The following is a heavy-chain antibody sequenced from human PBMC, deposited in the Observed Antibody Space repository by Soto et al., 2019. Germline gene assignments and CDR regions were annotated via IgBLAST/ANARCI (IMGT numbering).Heavy chain of an antibody. CDR1: GFTFSSYA. CDR3: AKNVWGITIFGGMDV. D-gene: IGHD3-9*01. J-gene: IGHJ6*02. Sequence: EVQLLESGGGLVQPGGSLRLSCAASGFTFSSYAMSWVRQAPGKGLEWVSAISGGVGTTYYADSVKGRFTISRDNSKNTLYLQMNSLRAEDTAVYYCAKNVWGITIFGGMDVWGQGTTVTVSS. V-gene: IGHV3-23*01. CDR2: ISGGVGTT.